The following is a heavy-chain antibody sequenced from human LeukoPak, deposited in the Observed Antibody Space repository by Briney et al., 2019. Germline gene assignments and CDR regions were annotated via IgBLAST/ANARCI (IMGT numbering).Heavy chain of an antibody. Sequence: SLKGRFTISRDNSKNALYPQLNSLRADDTAVYYCATEQTMVPGLAGIDYWGQGTLVTVSS. CDR3: ATEQTMVPGLAGIDY. D-gene: IGHD3-10*01. V-gene: IGHV3-21*04. J-gene: IGHJ4*02.